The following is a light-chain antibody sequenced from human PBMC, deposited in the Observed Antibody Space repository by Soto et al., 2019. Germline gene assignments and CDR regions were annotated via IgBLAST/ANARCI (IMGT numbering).Light chain of an antibody. Sequence: QSALTQPASLSGSPGQSITISCTGTSSDFGSSNLVSWYQQHPGKAPKLIIYEGSRRPSGVSGRFSGSKSGNTASLTISGLQAEDEADYYCCSFAGSSTFYVFGTGTKVTVL. CDR2: EGS. V-gene: IGLV2-23*01. J-gene: IGLJ1*01. CDR3: CSFAGSSTFYV. CDR1: SSDFGSSNL.